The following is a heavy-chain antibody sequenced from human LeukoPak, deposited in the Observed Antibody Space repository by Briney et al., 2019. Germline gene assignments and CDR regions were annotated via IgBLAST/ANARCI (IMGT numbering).Heavy chain of an antibody. D-gene: IGHD2-2*02. Sequence: SETLSLTCTVSGGSISSGGYYWSWIRQHPGKGLEWIGYIYYSGSTYYNPSLKSRVTISVDTSKNQFSLKLSSVTAAGTAVYYCARGYCSSTSCYSNTPDWFDPWGQGTLVTVSS. J-gene: IGHJ5*02. CDR1: GGSISSGGYY. CDR2: IYYSGST. CDR3: ARGYCSSTSCYSNTPDWFDP. V-gene: IGHV4-31*03.